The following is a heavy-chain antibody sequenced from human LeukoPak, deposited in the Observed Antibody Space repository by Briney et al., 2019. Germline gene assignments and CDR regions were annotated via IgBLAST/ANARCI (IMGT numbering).Heavy chain of an antibody. CDR1: GFTFSSYA. J-gene: IGHJ4*02. Sequence: PGGSLRLSCAASGFTFSSYAVSWVRQAPGKGLEWVSAISGSGGSTYYADSVKGRFTISRDNSKDTLYLQMNSLRAEDTAVYYCAKGSSTRWVVHDYWGQGTLVTVSS. D-gene: IGHD2-2*01. V-gene: IGHV3-23*01. CDR3: AKGSSTRWVVHDY. CDR2: ISGSGGST.